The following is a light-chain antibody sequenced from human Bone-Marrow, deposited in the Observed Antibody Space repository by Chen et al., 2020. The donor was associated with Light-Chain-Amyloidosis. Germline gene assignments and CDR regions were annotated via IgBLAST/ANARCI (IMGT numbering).Light chain of an antibody. V-gene: IGLV3-21*02. CDR3: QVWDRSSDRPV. CDR1: NIGSTS. Sequence: SYVLTQPSSVSVAPGQTATFACGGNNIGSTSVHWYQQTPGQAPLLGVYDDSDRPSGIPERLSGSNSGNTATLTISRVEAGDEADYYCQVWDRSSDRPVFGGGTKLTVL. CDR2: DDS. J-gene: IGLJ3*02.